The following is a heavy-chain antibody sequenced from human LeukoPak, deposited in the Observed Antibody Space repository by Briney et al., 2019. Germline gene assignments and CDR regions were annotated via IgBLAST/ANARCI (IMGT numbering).Heavy chain of an antibody. CDR2: IYYSGST. J-gene: IGHJ6*02. V-gene: IGHV4-31*03. Sequence: KPSQTLSLTCTVSGGSISSGGYYWSWIRQHPGKGLEWIGYIYYSGSTYYNPSLKSRVTISVDTSKNQFSLKLSSVTAADTAVYYCAREYSSTYYYYYYGMDVWGQGTTVTVSS. CDR1: GGSISSGGYY. D-gene: IGHD6-13*01. CDR3: AREYSSTYYYYYYGMDV.